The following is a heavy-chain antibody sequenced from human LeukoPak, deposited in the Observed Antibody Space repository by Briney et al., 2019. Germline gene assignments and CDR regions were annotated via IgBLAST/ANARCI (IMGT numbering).Heavy chain of an antibody. J-gene: IGHJ4*02. V-gene: IGHV1-2*02. CDR3: AKVRYSGYDIWAPFDY. CDR2: INPNSGGT. Sequence: ASVKVSCKASGYTFTGYYMHWVRQAPGQGLEWMGWINPNSGGTNYAQKFQGRVTMTRDTSISTAYMELSRLRSDDTAVYYCAKVRYSGYDIWAPFDYWGQGTLVTVSS. CDR1: GYTFTGYY. D-gene: IGHD5-12*01.